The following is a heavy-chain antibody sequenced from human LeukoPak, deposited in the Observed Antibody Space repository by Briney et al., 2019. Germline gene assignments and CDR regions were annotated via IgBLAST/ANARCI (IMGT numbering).Heavy chain of an antibody. V-gene: IGHV3-23*01. CDR1: GFTFTSYS. CDR3: AKDLYGDYGDAFDI. CDR2: ISGGGGST. D-gene: IGHD4-17*01. J-gene: IGHJ3*02. Sequence: PGGSLRLSCAASGFTFTSYSMNWVRQAPGKGLEWVSTISGGGGSTYYADSVKGRFTISRDNSKNTLYLQVNSLRAEDTAVYYCAKDLYGDYGDAFDIWGQGTMVTVSS.